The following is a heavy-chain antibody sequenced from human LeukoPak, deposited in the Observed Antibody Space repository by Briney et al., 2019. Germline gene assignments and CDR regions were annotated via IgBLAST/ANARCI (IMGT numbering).Heavy chain of an antibody. D-gene: IGHD6-19*01. CDR2: INPNSGGT. CDR3: ASGPYSSGWYDY. J-gene: IGHJ4*02. CDR1: GYTFTSYY. Sequence: LGASVTVSCKASGYTFTSYYMHWVRQAPGQGLEWMGWINPNSGGTNYAQKFQGRVTMTRDTSISTAYMELSRLRSDDTAVYYCASGPYSSGWYDYWGQGTLVTVSS. V-gene: IGHV1-2*03.